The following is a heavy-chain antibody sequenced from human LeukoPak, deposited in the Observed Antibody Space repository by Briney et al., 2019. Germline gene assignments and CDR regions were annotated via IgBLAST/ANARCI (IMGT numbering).Heavy chain of an antibody. V-gene: IGHV3-48*01. CDR3: ARDRTVAGLDY. CDR2: ISSSSSTI. J-gene: IGHJ4*02. Sequence: PGGSLRLSCAASGFTFSSYSMNWVRQALGKGLEWLSYISSSSSTIYYADSVKGRFTISRDNAKNSLYLQMNSLGAEDTAVYYCARDRTVAGLDYWGQGTLVTVSS. D-gene: IGHD6-19*01. CDR1: GFTFSSYS.